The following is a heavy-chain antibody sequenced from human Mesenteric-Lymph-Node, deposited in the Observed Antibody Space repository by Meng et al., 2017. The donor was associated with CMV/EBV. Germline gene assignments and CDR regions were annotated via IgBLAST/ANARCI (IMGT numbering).Heavy chain of an antibody. D-gene: IGHD3-10*01. J-gene: IGHJ4*02. V-gene: IGHV4-59*08. Sequence: SETLSLTCTVSGGSISSYYWNWIRQPPGKGLEWIGSIYQSGSTHYNSSLRGRVTISVDTSKNHFCLILKSVTAADTAVYHCARVTSGFGTTFDSWGQGALVTVSS. CDR1: GGSISSYY. CDR3: ARVTSGFGTTFDS. CDR2: IYQSGST.